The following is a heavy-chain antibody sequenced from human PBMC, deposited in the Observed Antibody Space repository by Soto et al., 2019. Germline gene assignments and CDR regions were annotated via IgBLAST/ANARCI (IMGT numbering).Heavy chain of an antibody. V-gene: IGHV3-30*18. D-gene: IGHD2-15*01. J-gene: IGHJ4*02. CDR1: GFTFSSYG. Sequence: QVQLVESGGGVVQPGRSLRLSCAASGFTFSSYGMHWVRQAPGKGLEWVAVISYDGSNKYYADSVKGRFTISRDNSKNTLYLQMTSLRAEDTAVYYCAKGGVVAAPRDWGQGTLVTVSS. CDR2: ISYDGSNK. CDR3: AKGGVVAAPRD.